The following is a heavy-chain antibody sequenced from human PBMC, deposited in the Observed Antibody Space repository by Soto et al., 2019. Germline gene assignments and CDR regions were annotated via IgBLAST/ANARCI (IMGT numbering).Heavy chain of an antibody. D-gene: IGHD3-22*01. CDR2: INGRSDTI. J-gene: IGHJ5*02. CDR3: ASVSYYDSRVYSRRLTNATIDL. Sequence: GGYLRLSCAASGFIFSDHYMSWIRQAPGKGLEWISYINGRSDTIYYSKSVQGRFTISRDNGKNSLYLQMDSLRADDTAVYYCASVSYYDSRVYSRRLTNATIDLWGQGILVTVSS. V-gene: IGHV3-11*01. CDR1: GFIFSDHY.